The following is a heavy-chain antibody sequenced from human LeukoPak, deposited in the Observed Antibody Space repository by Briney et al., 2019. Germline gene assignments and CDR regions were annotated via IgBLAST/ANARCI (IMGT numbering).Heavy chain of an antibody. J-gene: IGHJ6*02. V-gene: IGHV5-51*01. CDR2: IYPGDSDT. Sequence: GESLKISCKGSGYSFITYRIGWVRQMPGKGLEWMGIIYPGDSDTRYSPSFQGQVTISVDKSINTAYLRWSSLKASDSGMYYCARSLDYYYYGMDVWGQGTTVTVSS. CDR3: ARSLDYYYYGMDV. CDR1: GYSFITYR.